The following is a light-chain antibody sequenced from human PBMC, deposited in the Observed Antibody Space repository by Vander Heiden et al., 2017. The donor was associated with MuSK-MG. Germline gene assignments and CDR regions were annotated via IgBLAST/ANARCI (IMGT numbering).Light chain of an antibody. J-gene: IGKJ2*01. Sequence: PSPSSLSASAGDRVTITCQASQDIRNNLNWYQQKPGKAPKLLIFDASNRETGVPARFSGRGSGTDFTLTISSLQPEDFATYYCQQHGNWPTYTFGQGTKLEMK. CDR2: DAS. V-gene: IGKV1-33*01. CDR1: QDIRNN. CDR3: QQHGNWPTYT.